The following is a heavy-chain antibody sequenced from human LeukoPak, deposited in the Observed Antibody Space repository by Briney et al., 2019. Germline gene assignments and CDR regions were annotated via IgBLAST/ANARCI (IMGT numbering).Heavy chain of an antibody. CDR1: GGSISSYY. D-gene: IGHD3-22*01. CDR3: ARETSSHTYYYDSSGYWDAFDI. J-gene: IGHJ3*02. V-gene: IGHV4-59*01. CDR2: IYYSGST. Sequence: PSETLSLTCTVSGGSISSYYWSWIRQPPGKGLEWIGYIYYSGSTNYNPSLKSRVTISVDTSKNQFSLKLSSVTAADTAVYYCARETSSHTYYYDSSGYWDAFDIWGQGTMVTVSS.